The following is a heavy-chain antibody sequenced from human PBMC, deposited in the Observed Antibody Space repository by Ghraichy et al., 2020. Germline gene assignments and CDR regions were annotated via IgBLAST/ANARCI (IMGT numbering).Heavy chain of an antibody. CDR3: ARGYCSGGSCYSEPLYYFDY. CDR2: INHSGST. D-gene: IGHD2-15*01. CDR1: GGSFSGYY. V-gene: IGHV4-34*01. Sequence: SETLSLTCAVYGGSFSGYYWSWIRQPPGKGLEWIGEINHSGSTNYNPSLKSRVTISVDTSKNQFSRKLSSVTAADTAVYYCARGYCSGGSCYSEPLYYFDYWGQGTLVTVSS. J-gene: IGHJ4*02.